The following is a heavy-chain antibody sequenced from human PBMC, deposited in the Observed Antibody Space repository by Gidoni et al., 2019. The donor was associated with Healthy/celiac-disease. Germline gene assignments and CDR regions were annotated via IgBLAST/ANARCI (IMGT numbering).Heavy chain of an antibody. D-gene: IGHD6-19*01. J-gene: IGHJ4*02. Sequence: EVQLVESGGGLVKPGGSLRLSCAASGFTFISYSMNWVRQAPGKGLEWVSSISSSSSYIYYADSVKGRFTISRDNAKNSLYLQMNSLRAEDTAVYYCARSAGQYSSGQGDYWGQGTLVTVSS. CDR3: ARSAGQYSSGQGDY. V-gene: IGHV3-21*01. CDR1: GFTFISYS. CDR2: ISSSSSYI.